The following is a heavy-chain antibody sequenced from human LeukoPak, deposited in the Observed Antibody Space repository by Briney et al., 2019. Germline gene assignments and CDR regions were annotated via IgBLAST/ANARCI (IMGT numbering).Heavy chain of an antibody. CDR2: ISGSGGST. D-gene: IGHD3-16*01. J-gene: IGHJ4*02. CDR1: GFTVSSNY. CDR3: AASQDVGAYYFDY. V-gene: IGHV3-23*01. Sequence: GGSLRLPCAASGFTVSSNYMSWVRQAPGKGLEWVSAISGSGGSTWYADSVKGRFTISRDNSKNTLYLQLNSLRAEDTAVYYCAASQDVGAYYFDYWGQGTLVTVSS.